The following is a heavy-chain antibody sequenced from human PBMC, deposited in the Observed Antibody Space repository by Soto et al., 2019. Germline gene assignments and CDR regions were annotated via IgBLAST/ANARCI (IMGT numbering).Heavy chain of an antibody. CDR1: GGSISSYY. V-gene: IGHV4-59*08. CDR2: IYYSGST. Sequence: SETLSLICTVSGGSISSYYWSWIRQPPGKGLEWIGYIYYSGSTNYNPSLKSRVTISVDTSKNQFSLKLGSVTAADTAVYYCARLGTGIVATISYFDYWGQGTLVTVSS. J-gene: IGHJ4*02. D-gene: IGHD5-12*01. CDR3: ARLGTGIVATISYFDY.